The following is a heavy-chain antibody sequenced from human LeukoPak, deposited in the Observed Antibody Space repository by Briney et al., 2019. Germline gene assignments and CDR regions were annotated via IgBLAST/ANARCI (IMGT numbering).Heavy chain of an antibody. CDR2: IYYSGST. J-gene: IGHJ4*02. D-gene: IGHD6-13*01. Sequence: SETLSLTCTVSGGSISSSSYYWGWIRQPPGTGLEWIGSIYYSGSTYYNPSLKSRVTISVDTSKNQFSLKLSSVTAADTAVYYCAREADGYIPGGYFDYWGQGTLVTVSS. CDR1: GGSISSSSYY. CDR3: AREADGYIPGGYFDY. V-gene: IGHV4-39*07.